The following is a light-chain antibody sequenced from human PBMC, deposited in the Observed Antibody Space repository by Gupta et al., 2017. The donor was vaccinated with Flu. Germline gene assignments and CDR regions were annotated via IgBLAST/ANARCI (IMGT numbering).Light chain of an antibody. Sequence: QSALTQPASVSGSPGQSITISCTGTDSAVATYNLVSWYQQHPGEAPKVMSYEESQRPSGIANRVSGSKSGKTASLTSSGRQAEDEADYYCCAYVTGNTYVFGRGTKGTVL. CDR2: EES. CDR1: DSAVATYNL. J-gene: IGLJ1*01. CDR3: CAYVTGNTYV. V-gene: IGLV2-23*01.